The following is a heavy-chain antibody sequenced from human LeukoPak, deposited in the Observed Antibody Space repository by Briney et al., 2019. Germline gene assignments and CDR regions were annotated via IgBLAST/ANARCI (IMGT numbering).Heavy chain of an antibody. V-gene: IGHV4-34*01. D-gene: IGHD6-13*01. J-gene: IGHJ5*02. Sequence: SETLSLTCAVYGGSFSGYYWSWIRQPPGKGLEWIGEINHSGSTNYNPSLKSRVTISVDTSKNQFSLKLSSVTAADTAVYYCARDSDRAAAGTPRVGFDPWGQGTLVTVSS. CDR2: INHSGST. CDR3: ARDSDRAAAGTPRVGFDP. CDR1: GGSFSGYY.